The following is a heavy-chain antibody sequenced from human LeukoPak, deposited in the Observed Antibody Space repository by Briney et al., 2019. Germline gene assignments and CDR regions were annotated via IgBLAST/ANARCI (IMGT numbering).Heavy chain of an antibody. CDR1: GFTFSSYA. CDR3: AKDLQLTTVTTPTPRKKDY. V-gene: IGHV3-23*01. D-gene: IGHD4-17*01. J-gene: IGHJ4*02. CDR2: ISGSGGST. Sequence: PGGSLRLSCATSGFTFSSYAMSWVRQAPGKGLEWVSAISGSGGSTYYADSVKGRFTISRDNSKNTLYLQMNSLRAEDTAVYYCAKDLQLTTVTTPTPRKKDYWGQGTLVTVSS.